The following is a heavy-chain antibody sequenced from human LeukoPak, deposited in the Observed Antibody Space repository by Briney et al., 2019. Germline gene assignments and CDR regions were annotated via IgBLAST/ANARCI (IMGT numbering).Heavy chain of an antibody. V-gene: IGHV3-21*01. J-gene: IGHJ4*02. Sequence: GGSLRLSCAASGFTFNSYSMNWVRQAPGKGLEWVSSISTSSSYIYYADSVKGRFTISRDNAKNSLYLQMNSLRAEDTAVYYCAKENGDYVREYYFDYWGQGTLVTVSS. CDR1: GFTFNSYS. CDR2: ISTSSSYI. CDR3: AKENGDYVREYYFDY. D-gene: IGHD4-17*01.